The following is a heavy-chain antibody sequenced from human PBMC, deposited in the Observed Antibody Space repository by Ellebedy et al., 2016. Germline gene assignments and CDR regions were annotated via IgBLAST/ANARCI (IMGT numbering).Heavy chain of an antibody. CDR1: GFTFSSYW. J-gene: IGHJ4*02. CDR2: IKQDGGET. V-gene: IGHV3-7*01. CDR3: AKDRIGAMLGFDS. Sequence: GESLKISXAASGFTFSSYWMTWVRQAPGKGLEWVANIKQDGGETYYVDSVQGRFTISRDNAKKSLFLQMNSLRAEDTAVYYCAKDRIGAMLGFDSWGQGTLVTVSS. D-gene: IGHD3-16*01.